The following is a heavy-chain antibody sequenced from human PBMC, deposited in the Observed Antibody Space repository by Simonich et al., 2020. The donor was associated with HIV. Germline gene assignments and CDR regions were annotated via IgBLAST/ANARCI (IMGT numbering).Heavy chain of an antibody. CDR3: AREGEMLDDAFDI. Sequence: QVQLVQSGAEVKNPGASVKVSCKASGYTFTDNPMHWVRQAPGQGLEWTGWTNPNSGGKDYAKRFKGRVTMTRNTSMSTAYMELSRLKSDDTAVYFCAREGEMLDDAFDIWGQGTLVTVSS. CDR2: TNPNSGGK. J-gene: IGHJ3*02. D-gene: IGHD1-1*01. CDR1: GYTFTDNP. V-gene: IGHV1-2*02.